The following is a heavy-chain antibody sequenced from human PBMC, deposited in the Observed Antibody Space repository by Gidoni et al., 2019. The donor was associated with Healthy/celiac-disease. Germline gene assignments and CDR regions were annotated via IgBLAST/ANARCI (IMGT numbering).Heavy chain of an antibody. D-gene: IGHD6-19*01. CDR2: ISGSGGST. CDR1: GFTFSSYA. J-gene: IGHJ3*02. V-gene: IGHV3-23*01. Sequence: EVQLLESGGGLVQPGGSLRLSCAASGFTFSSYAMSWVRQAPGKGLEWVSAISGSGGSTYYADSVKGRFTISRDNSKNTLYLQMNSLRAEDTAVYYCAKDPQWLANLNDAFDIWGKGQWSPSLQ. CDR3: AKDPQWLANLNDAFDI.